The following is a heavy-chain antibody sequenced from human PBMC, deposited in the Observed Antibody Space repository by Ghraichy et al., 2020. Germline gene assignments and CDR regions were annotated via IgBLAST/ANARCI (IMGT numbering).Heavy chain of an antibody. Sequence: SETLSLTCTVSGGSISSSSYYWGWIRQPPGKGLEWIGSIYYSGSTYYNPSLKSRVTISVDTSKNQFSLKLSSVTAADTAVYYCARDGDSSGYAGGYYFDYWGQGTLVTVSS. J-gene: IGHJ4*02. V-gene: IGHV4-39*07. CDR1: GGSISSSSYY. D-gene: IGHD3-22*01. CDR3: ARDGDSSGYAGGYYFDY. CDR2: IYYSGST.